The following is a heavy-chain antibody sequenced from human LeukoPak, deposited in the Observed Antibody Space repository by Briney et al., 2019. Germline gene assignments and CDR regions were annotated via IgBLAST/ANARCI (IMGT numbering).Heavy chain of an antibody. CDR1: GGSISSYY. CDR3: ARRGLRYCSSTSCYGGFDY. D-gene: IGHD2-2*01. Sequence: SETLSLTCTVSGGSISSYYWSWIRQPAGKGLEWIGRIDTSGNTNYKPSLKSRVTMSVDTSKNQFSLKLNSVTAADTAVYYCARRGLRYCSSTSCYGGFDYWGQGTLVTVSS. CDR2: IDTSGNT. J-gene: IGHJ4*02. V-gene: IGHV4-4*07.